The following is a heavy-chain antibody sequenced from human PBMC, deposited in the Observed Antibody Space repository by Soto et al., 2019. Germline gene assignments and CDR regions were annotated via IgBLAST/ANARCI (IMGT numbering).Heavy chain of an antibody. V-gene: IGHV4-31*03. J-gene: IGHJ4*02. Sequence: QVQLQESGPGLVKPSQTLSLTCTVSGGSIYTGDYYWSWIRQHPGSGPEWIGYIYYTGSTYYNPSLKSRLTISVDTSEHQFSLKLTSVTAADTAVYYCARIISGSYYALIRDWGQGTLVTVSS. CDR2: IYYTGST. CDR1: GGSIYTGDYY. CDR3: ARIISGSYYALIRD. D-gene: IGHD3-10*01.